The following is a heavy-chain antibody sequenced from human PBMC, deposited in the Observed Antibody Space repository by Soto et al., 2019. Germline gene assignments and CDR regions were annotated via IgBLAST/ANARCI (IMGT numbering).Heavy chain of an antibody. Sequence: ASVKVSCKASGYTFTSYYMHWVRQAPGQGLEWMGIINPSGGSTSYAQKFQGRVTMTRNTSISTAYMELSSLRSEDTAVYYCARGAGIHPGNYYYYMDVWGKGTTVTVSS. CDR2: INPSGGST. CDR3: ARGAGIHPGNYYYYMDV. CDR1: GYTFTSYY. V-gene: IGHV1-46*01. D-gene: IGHD5-18*01. J-gene: IGHJ6*03.